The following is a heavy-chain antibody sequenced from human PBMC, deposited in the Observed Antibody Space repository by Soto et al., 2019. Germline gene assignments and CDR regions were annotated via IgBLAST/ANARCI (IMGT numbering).Heavy chain of an antibody. V-gene: IGHV4-34*01. J-gene: IGHJ5*02. Sequence: SETLSLTCAVYGGSFSGYYWSWIRQPPGKGLEWIGEINHSGSTNYNPSLKSRVTISVDTSKNQFSLKLSSVTAADTAVYYCASGRGYSRWFDPWGQGTLVTVSS. D-gene: IGHD4-4*01. CDR1: GGSFSGYY. CDR2: INHSGST. CDR3: ASGRGYSRWFDP.